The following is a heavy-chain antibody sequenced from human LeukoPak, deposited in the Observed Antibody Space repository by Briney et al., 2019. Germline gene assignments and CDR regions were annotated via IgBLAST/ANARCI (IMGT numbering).Heavy chain of an antibody. CDR2: ISWNSGSI. D-gene: IGHD5-24*01. CDR1: GFTFDDYA. CDR3: AKDIDGYNYWRAFDI. V-gene: IGHV3-9*01. Sequence: GGSLRLSCAASGFTFDDYAMHWVRQAPGKGLEWVSGISWNSGSIGYADSVKGRFTISRDNAKNSLYLQMNSLRAEDTALYYCAKDIDGYNYWRAFDIWGQGTMVTVSS. J-gene: IGHJ3*02.